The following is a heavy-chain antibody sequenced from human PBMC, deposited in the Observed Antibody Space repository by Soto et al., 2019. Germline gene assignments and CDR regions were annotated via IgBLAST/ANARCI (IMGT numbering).Heavy chain of an antibody. CDR3: AREKAPLSWFDP. Sequence: PGGSLRLSCAASGFTFSSYSMNWVRQAPGKGLEWVSSISSSSSYIYYADSVKGRFTISRDNAKNSLYLQMNSLRAEDTAVYYCAREKAPLSWFDPWGQGTLVTVSS. V-gene: IGHV3-21*01. CDR1: GFTFSSYS. CDR2: ISSSSSYI. J-gene: IGHJ5*02.